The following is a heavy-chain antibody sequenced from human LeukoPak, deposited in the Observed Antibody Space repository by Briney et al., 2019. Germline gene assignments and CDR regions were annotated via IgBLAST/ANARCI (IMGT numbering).Heavy chain of an antibody. Sequence: GGSLRLSCVTSGLNFDDSAMHWVRQAPGKGLEWVSLISADGGSTFSADSVKGRFSISRDNSENSLYLQMNSLRSEDTAMYYCAKESGKFDYWGQGTLVAVSS. CDR2: ISADGGST. J-gene: IGHJ4*02. CDR1: GLNFDDSA. V-gene: IGHV3-43*02. CDR3: AKESGKFDY.